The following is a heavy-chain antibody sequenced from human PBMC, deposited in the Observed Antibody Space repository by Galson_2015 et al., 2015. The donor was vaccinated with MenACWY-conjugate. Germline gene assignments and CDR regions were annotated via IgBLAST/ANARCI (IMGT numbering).Heavy chain of an antibody. CDR2: ISGRTGST. CDR1: GLTFSNYA. D-gene: IGHD1-1*01. V-gene: IGHV3-23*01. J-gene: IGHJ4*02. Sequence: SLRLSCAASGLTFSNYAMSWVRQAPGKGLEWVSGISGRTGSTYYADSVKGRHTISRDNPKNTLYLQMNSLRVEDTAIYYCARYRLDPSATTDFWGQGTLVTVSS. CDR3: ARYRLDPSATTDF.